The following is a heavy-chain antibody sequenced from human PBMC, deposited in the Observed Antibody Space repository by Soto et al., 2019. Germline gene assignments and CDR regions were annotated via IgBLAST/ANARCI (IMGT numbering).Heavy chain of an antibody. CDR1: GYSVTSSDCY. V-gene: IGHV4-39*01. Sequence: SETLSLTCSVSGYSVTSSDCYWAWIRQPPGKGLEWIGSMFYSGLTYYNPSLKSRVTLSVDTSKNQFSVRLNSVTAADTAVYYCAPLSVSLSGPYGIHVWGQGTTVTVSS. D-gene: IGHD2-15*01. J-gene: IGHJ6*02. CDR3: APLSVSLSGPYGIHV. CDR2: MFYSGLT.